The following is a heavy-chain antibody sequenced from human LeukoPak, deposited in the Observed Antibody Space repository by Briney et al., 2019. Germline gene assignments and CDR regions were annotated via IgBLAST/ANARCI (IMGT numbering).Heavy chain of an antibody. D-gene: IGHD3-22*01. CDR3: ANGEVYDSSGYHDDAFDI. CDR1: GGTFSSYA. Sequence: SVKVSCKASGGTFSSYAISWVRQAPGQGLEWMGGIIPIFGTANYAQKFQGRVTITADKSTSTAYMELSSLRSEDTAVYYCANGEVYDSSGYHDDAFDIWGQGTMVTVSS. V-gene: IGHV1-69*06. CDR2: IIPIFGTA. J-gene: IGHJ3*02.